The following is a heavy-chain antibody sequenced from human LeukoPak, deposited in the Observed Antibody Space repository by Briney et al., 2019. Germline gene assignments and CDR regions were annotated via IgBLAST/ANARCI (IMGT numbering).Heavy chain of an antibody. CDR3: ARGGAHGMDV. J-gene: IGHJ6*02. V-gene: IGHV3-11*01. CDR1: EFTFSDYY. Sequence: GGSLRLSCAASEFTFSDYYMTWIRQAPGRGLEWVSYISGVYDNIYYGDSVKGRFTISRDNAKNSVYLQMSSLRADDTAVYYCARGGAHGMDVWGQGTTVTVSS. CDR2: ISGVYDNI. D-gene: IGHD1-26*01.